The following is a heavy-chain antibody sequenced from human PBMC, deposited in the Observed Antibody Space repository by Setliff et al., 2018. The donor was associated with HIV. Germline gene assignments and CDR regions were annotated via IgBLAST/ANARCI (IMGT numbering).Heavy chain of an antibody. CDR2: IKQDGSEK. Sequence: GGSLRLSCAASGFTFSSYYMSWVRQAPGKGLEWVANIKQDGSEKYYVDSVKGRFTISRDNAKNSLYPQMNSLRAEDTAVYYCAREDSGWDLRGLYYYYYMDVWGKGTTVTVSS. CDR1: GFTFSSYY. CDR3: AREDSGWDLRGLYYYYYMDV. J-gene: IGHJ6*03. V-gene: IGHV3-7*03. D-gene: IGHD1-26*01.